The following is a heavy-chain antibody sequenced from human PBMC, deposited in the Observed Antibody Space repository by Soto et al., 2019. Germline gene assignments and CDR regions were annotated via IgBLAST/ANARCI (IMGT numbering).Heavy chain of an antibody. CDR2: ISAYNGNT. V-gene: IGHV1-18*01. J-gene: IGHJ6*02. D-gene: IGHD6-13*01. CDR3: ARDSRGVRFIAAADYYYYYGMDV. Sequence: QVQLVQSGAEVKKPGASVKVSCKASGYTFTSYGISWVRQAPGQGLEWMGWISAYNGNTNYAQKLQGRVTMTTDTSTSTAYMELRSLRSDDTAVYYCARDSRGVRFIAAADYYYYYGMDVWGQGTTVTVSS. CDR1: GYTFTSYG.